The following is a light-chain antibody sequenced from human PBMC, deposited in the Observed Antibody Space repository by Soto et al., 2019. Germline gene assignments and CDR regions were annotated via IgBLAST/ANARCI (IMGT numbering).Light chain of an antibody. Sequence: AIRMTQSPSSFSASTGDRVTITCRASQGISSYLAWYQQKPGKAPKLLIYAASTLQSGVPSRFSGSGSGTDLTLTISCQQSEDFATYYCQQYYSYPPTFGPGTKVDIK. CDR1: QGISSY. CDR3: QQYYSYPPT. J-gene: IGKJ3*01. V-gene: IGKV1-8*01. CDR2: AAS.